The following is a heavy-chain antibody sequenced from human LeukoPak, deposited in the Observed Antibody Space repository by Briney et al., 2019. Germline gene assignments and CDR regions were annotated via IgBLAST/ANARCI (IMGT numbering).Heavy chain of an antibody. Sequence: SETLSLTCTASDGSISSYYWSWIRQPPGKGLEWIGYIYYSGSTNYNPSLKSRVTISVDTSKNQFSLKLSSVTAADTAVYYCAREGYNWNARVYYFDYWGQGTLVTVSS. CDR2: IYYSGST. CDR1: DGSISSYY. V-gene: IGHV4-59*01. J-gene: IGHJ4*02. D-gene: IGHD1-1*01. CDR3: AREGYNWNARVYYFDY.